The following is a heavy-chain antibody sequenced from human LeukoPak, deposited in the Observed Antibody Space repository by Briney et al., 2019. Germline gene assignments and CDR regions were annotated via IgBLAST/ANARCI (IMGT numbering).Heavy chain of an antibody. V-gene: IGHV1-69*13. J-gene: IGHJ6*02. CDR2: IIPIFGTA. CDR3: ASPLGASSGMDV. Sequence: GASVKVSCKASGYTFTSYAISWVRQAPGQGLEWMGGIIPIFGTANYAQKFQGRVTITADESTSTAYMELSSLRSEDTAVYYCASPLGASSGMDVWGQGTTVTVSS. D-gene: IGHD4/OR15-4a*01. CDR1: GYTFTSYA.